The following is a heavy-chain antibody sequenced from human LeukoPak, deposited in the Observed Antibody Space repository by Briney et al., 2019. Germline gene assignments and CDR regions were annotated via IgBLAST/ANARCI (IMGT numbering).Heavy chain of an antibody. CDR2: ISYDGSNK. CDR1: GLTFSSYG. Sequence: PGGSLRLSCAASGLTFSSYGMHWVRQAPGKGLERVAVISYDGSNKYYADSVKGRFTISRDNAKNSLYLQMNSLRAEDTAVYYCAELGITMIGGVWGKGTTVTISS. V-gene: IGHV3-30*18. J-gene: IGHJ6*04. D-gene: IGHD3-10*02. CDR3: AELGITMIGGV.